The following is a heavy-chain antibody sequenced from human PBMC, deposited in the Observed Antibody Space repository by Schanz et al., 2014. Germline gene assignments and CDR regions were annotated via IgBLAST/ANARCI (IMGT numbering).Heavy chain of an antibody. D-gene: IGHD3-10*01. CDR2: ISASGGTT. V-gene: IGHV3-23*04. Sequence: EVQLVESGGGLVQPGGSLRLSCAVSGFTFSAYAMTWVRQIPGKGLEWVSAISASGGTTYYADSVKGRFTISRDNSKNTVYIQMNSLRAEDTAVYYCAKGRFGELSAFDIWGQGTMVTVSS. J-gene: IGHJ3*02. CDR1: GFTFSAYA. CDR3: AKGRFGELSAFDI.